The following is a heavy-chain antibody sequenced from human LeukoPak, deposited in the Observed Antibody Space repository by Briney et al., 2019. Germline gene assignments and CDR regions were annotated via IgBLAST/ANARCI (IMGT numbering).Heavy chain of an antibody. CDR2: ISYDGSNK. CDR3: AKDLVYLGYCSSTSCYAYAIDI. Sequence: GGSLRLSCAASGFTFSSYGMHWVRQAPGKGLEWVAVISYDGSNKYYADSVKGRFTISRDNSKNTLYLQMNSLRAEDTAVYYCAKDLVYLGYCSSTSCYAYAIDIWGQGTMVTVFS. J-gene: IGHJ3*02. V-gene: IGHV3-30*18. CDR1: GFTFSSYG. D-gene: IGHD2-2*01.